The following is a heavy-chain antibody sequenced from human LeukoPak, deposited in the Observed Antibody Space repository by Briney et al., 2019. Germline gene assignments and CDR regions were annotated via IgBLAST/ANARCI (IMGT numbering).Heavy chain of an antibody. D-gene: IGHD6-19*01. CDR1: GFTFSNYA. CDR2: ISSSGTNT. Sequence: GGSLRLSCAASGFTFSNYAMHWVRQAPGKGLEYVSGISSSGTNTYYANSVKGRFTISRDNSKNTLYLQMNSLRAEDTAVYYCARDRSSGWDFDYWGQGTLVTVSS. V-gene: IGHV3-64*01. CDR3: ARDRSSGWDFDY. J-gene: IGHJ4*02.